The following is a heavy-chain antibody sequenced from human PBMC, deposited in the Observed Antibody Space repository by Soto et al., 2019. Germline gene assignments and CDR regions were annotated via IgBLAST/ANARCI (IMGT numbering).Heavy chain of an antibody. J-gene: IGHJ5*02. D-gene: IGHD2-21*01. Sequence: SQTLSLTCAISGDSVSSNSAAWNCIRQSPSRGLEWLGRTYYRSKWYNDYAVSVKSRITINPDTSKNQFSLQLNSVTPEDTAVYYWACGLRSRRNNWSDLWGKGTLVSVAS. CDR3: ACGLRSRRNNWSDL. V-gene: IGHV6-1*01. CDR1: GDSVSSNSAA. CDR2: TYYRSKWYN.